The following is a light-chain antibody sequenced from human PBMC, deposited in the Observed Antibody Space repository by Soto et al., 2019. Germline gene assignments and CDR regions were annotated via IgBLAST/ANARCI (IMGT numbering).Light chain of an antibody. V-gene: IGLV2-11*01. CDR2: DVS. J-gene: IGLJ2*01. Sequence: QSALTQPRSVSGSPGQSVTISCTGTSSDVGGYNYVSWYQQHPGKAPKLMIYDVSKRPSGVPDRFSGSKSGNTASLTISGLQAEDEADYYCCSYAGSYTLKVFGGVTKVTVL. CDR3: CSYAGSYTLKV. CDR1: SSDVGGYNY.